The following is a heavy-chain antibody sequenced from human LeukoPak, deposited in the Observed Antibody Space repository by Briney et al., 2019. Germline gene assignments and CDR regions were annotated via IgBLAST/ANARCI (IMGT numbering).Heavy chain of an antibody. J-gene: IGHJ5*02. CDR1: GGSISSHY. CDR3: ARDLRGWFDP. Sequence: SETLSLTCTVPGGSISSHYRSWIRQPPGKGLEWIGYIYYSGSTNYHPSLKSRVTISVDTSKKQFSLKLSSVTAADTAVYYCARDLRGWFDPWGQGTLVTVSS. V-gene: IGHV4-59*11. CDR2: IYYSGST.